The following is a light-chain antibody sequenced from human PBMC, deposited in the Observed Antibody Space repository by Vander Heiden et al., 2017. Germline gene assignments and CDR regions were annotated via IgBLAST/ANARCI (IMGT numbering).Light chain of an antibody. CDR1: QSVSSSY. CDR2: GAS. V-gene: IGKV3D-7*01. CDR3: QQNYNFP. J-gene: IGKJ4*01. Sequence: PGERVTLSCRASQSVSSSYLTWYQQKPGQAPRLLIYGASTRDTSIPARFSGSGSGTDFTLTSSSLQNEDFEVYYYQQNYNFPLGGGTKVEIK.